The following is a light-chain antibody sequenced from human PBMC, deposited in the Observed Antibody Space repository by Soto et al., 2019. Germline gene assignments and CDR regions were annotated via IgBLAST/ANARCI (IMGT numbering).Light chain of an antibody. CDR1: QDINNY. CDR3: QQYDRLLSNT. CDR2: DAS. Sequence: DIQMTQSPSSLSASVGDRVTITCQASQDINNYLNWYQQKPGKAPKLLIYDASNLQTGVPSRFSGSGSGTHCTFTISSLQPEDVATYYGQQYDRLLSNTFAQGTRLEIK. J-gene: IGKJ5*01. V-gene: IGKV1-33*01.